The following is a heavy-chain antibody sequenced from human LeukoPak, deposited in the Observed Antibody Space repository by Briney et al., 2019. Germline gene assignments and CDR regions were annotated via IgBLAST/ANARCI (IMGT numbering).Heavy chain of an antibody. J-gene: IGHJ4*02. CDR1: GYTFTGYY. Sequence: ASVKVSCKASGYTFTGYYIYWVRQAPGQGLEWMGWINPHSGVTKYAQEFQGRITMTRDTSISTAYMELSRLKSDDTALYYCARAFSGYDPLDYWAQGTLVTVSS. CDR3: ARAFSGYDPLDY. V-gene: IGHV1-2*02. D-gene: IGHD5-12*01. CDR2: INPHSGVT.